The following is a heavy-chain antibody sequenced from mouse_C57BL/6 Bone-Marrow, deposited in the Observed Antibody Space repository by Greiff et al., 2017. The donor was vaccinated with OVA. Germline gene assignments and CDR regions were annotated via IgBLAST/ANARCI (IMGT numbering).Heavy chain of an antibody. Sequence: EVKVVESGGGLVKPGGSLKLSCAASGFTFSDYGMHWVRQAPEKGLEWVAYISSGSSTIYYADTVKGRFTISRDNAKNTLFLQMTSLRSEDTAMYYCARDFTVVATFDYWGQGTTLTVSS. CDR3: ARDFTVVATFDY. CDR2: ISSGSSTI. V-gene: IGHV5-17*01. D-gene: IGHD1-1*01. J-gene: IGHJ2*01. CDR1: GFTFSDYG.